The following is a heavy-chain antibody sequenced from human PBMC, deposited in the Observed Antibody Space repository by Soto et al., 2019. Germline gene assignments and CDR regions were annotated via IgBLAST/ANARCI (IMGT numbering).Heavy chain of an antibody. Sequence: QMQLQESGPGVVKPSETLSLTCTVSGASISTYYWTWIRQAPGKGLEWIGYLYYSGNTNYNTSLKSRVTMSVDTSKNHFYLTLTSATAADTAVYFCARGGSEGGLDVWGQGTTVAVSS. CDR1: GASISTYY. V-gene: IGHV4-59*01. D-gene: IGHD3-10*01. CDR3: ARGGSEGGLDV. J-gene: IGHJ6*02. CDR2: LYYSGNT.